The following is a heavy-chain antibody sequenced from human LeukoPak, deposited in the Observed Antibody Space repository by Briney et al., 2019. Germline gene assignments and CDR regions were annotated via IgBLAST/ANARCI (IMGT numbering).Heavy chain of an antibody. Sequence: PSETLSLTCAVYGGSFSGYYWSWIRQPPGKGLEWIGEINHSGSTNYNPSLKSRVTISVDTSKNQFSLKLSSVTAADTAVYCCAREDTTTANYVGWFDPWGQGTLVTVSS. V-gene: IGHV4-34*01. CDR1: GGSFSGYY. D-gene: IGHD4-17*01. CDR3: AREDTTTANYVGWFDP. J-gene: IGHJ5*02. CDR2: INHSGST.